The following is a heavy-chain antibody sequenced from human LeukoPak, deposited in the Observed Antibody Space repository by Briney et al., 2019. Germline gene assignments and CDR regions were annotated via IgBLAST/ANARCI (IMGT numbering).Heavy chain of an antibody. V-gene: IGHV4-59*07. CDR2: IAYNGNT. Sequence: PDTLPLTCTVSGGCINKFYWHWVRPPPGKGLEWIGYIAYNGNTNYRHSLNRRPTPPVNTSKNQFSLKRSSVTAADTAGYYCARAGTSGWYGEYWGQGILVTVSS. J-gene: IGHJ4*02. D-gene: IGHD6-19*01. CDR1: GGCINKFY. CDR3: ARAGTSGWYGEY.